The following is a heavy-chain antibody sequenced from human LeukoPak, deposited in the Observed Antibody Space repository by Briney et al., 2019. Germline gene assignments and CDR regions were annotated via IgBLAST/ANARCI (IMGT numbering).Heavy chain of an antibody. D-gene: IGHD1-26*01. CDR2: ISSSGNTM. V-gene: IGHV3-11*04. Sequence: GGSLRLSCAASGFTFSDYYMSWLGQAPGKGLEWVSYISSSGNTMYYADSVRGRFTISRDNAKNSLYLQMNSLRAEDTAVYYCARDEVGATTEFDYWGQGTLVTVSS. J-gene: IGHJ4*02. CDR3: ARDEVGATTEFDY. CDR1: GFTFSDYY.